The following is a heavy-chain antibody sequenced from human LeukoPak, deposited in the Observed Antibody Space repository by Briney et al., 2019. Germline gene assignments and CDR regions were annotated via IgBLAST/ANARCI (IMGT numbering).Heavy chain of an antibody. CDR1: GFTFSSYW. V-gene: IGHV3-74*01. CDR3: VCYYASGVFY. J-gene: IGHJ4*02. D-gene: IGHD3-10*01. CDR2: INTDGSST. Sequence: GGSLRLSCAASGFTFSSYWMHWVRQAPGKGLVWVSRINTDGSSTSYADSVKGRFTISRDNAKNTLYLRMNSLRAEDTAVYYCVCYYASGVFYWGQGTLVTVSS.